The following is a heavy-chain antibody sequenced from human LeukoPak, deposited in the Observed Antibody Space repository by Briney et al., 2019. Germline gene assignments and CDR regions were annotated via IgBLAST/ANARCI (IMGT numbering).Heavy chain of an antibody. D-gene: IGHD3-22*01. V-gene: IGHV3-7*01. Sequence: GGSLRLSCAASGFTFSNYEMNWVRQAPGKGLEWVANIKQDGSEKYYVDSVKGRFTISRDNAKNSLYLQMNSLRAEDTAVYYCARSRYYYDNSGYYYRLYYFDYWGHGTLVTVSS. CDR1: GFTFSNYE. J-gene: IGHJ4*01. CDR3: ARSRYYYDNSGYYYRLYYFDY. CDR2: IKQDGSEK.